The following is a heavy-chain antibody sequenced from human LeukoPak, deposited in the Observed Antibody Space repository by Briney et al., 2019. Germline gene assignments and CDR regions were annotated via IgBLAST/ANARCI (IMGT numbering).Heavy chain of an antibody. Sequence: GGSLRLSCAASGFTVNKYEIHWVRQAPGKGLEWISYINGGATTTNYADSVWGRFTISRDDAQNSVHLQMNSLRDDDTAVYYCVRGRLLRSTKYFDYWGQGALVTVSS. D-gene: IGHD2-15*01. J-gene: IGHJ4*02. CDR3: VRGRLLRSTKYFDY. V-gene: IGHV3-48*03. CDR2: INGGATTT. CDR1: GFTVNKYE.